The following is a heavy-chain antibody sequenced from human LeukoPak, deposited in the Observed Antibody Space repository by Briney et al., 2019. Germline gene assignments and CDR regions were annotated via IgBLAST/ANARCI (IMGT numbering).Heavy chain of an antibody. V-gene: IGHV3-15*01. J-gene: IGHJ4*02. D-gene: IGHD2-15*01. CDR3: NTGYCSSSSCHRSLYFDY. Sequence: PGGSLRLSCAASGFTFTNAWMSWVRQAPGKGLEWTGRIKSKTDGGTTDYTAPVKGRFTVSRDDSKNTLYLQMNSLKTEDTAVYYCNTGYCSSSSCHRSLYFDYWGQGTLVTVSS. CDR1: GFTFTNAW. CDR2: IKSKTDGGTT.